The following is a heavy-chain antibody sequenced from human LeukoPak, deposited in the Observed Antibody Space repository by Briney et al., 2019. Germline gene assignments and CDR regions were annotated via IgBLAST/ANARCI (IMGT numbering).Heavy chain of an antibody. D-gene: IGHD1-20*01. Sequence: GASVKVSCKASGYTFTSHDINWVRQATGQGLEWMGWVNPNSGKTGFAQKFQGRVTMTRNTSITTAYMELSRLRSDDTAVYYCARDNSGLRQGNWFDPWGQGTLVTVSS. CDR2: VNPNSGKT. J-gene: IGHJ5*02. CDR1: GYTFTSHD. V-gene: IGHV1-8*01. CDR3: ARDNSGLRQGNWFDP.